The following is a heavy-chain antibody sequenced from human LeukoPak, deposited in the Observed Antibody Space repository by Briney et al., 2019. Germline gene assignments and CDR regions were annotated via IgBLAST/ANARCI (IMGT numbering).Heavy chain of an antibody. CDR3: ARGWDDLAARGYYFDY. V-gene: IGHV3-11*04. J-gene: IGHJ4*02. Sequence: PGGSLRLSCAASGFTFSDYYITWIRQAPGKGLEWVSYISSSGTTIYYADSVKGRFTISRDNAKNSLHLQMNSLRAEDTAVYYCARGWDDLAARGYYFDYWGQGTLVTVSS. D-gene: IGHD6-6*01. CDR1: GFTFSDYY. CDR2: ISSSGTTI.